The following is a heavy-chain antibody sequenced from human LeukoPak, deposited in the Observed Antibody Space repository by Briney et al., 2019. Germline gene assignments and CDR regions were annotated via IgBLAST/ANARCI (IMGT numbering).Heavy chain of an antibody. CDR3: LSLGGDSVGY. CDR1: GFAVSNSD. Sequence: GGSLRLSCAASGFAVSNSDMNWVRQAPGKELEWVSGVQRSSSIYYADSVKGRFTISRDNSKNTVDLQMSSLRAEDTAVYFCLSLGGDSVGYGGQGTLVTVSS. D-gene: IGHD1-26*01. CDR2: VQRSSSI. J-gene: IGHJ4*02. V-gene: IGHV3-53*01.